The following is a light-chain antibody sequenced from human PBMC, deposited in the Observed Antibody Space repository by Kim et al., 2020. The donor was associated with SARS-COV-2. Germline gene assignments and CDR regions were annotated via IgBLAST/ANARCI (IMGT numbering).Light chain of an antibody. CDR2: DVS. CDR3: SSYTSSSTVV. Sequence: GQSITISCTGTSIDVVAYNYVSWYQQHPGKAPKLMIYDVSNRPSGVSNRFSGSKSGNTASLTISGLQAEDEADYYCSSYTSSSTVVFGGGTQLTVL. J-gene: IGLJ2*01. CDR1: SIDVVAYNY. V-gene: IGLV2-14*03.